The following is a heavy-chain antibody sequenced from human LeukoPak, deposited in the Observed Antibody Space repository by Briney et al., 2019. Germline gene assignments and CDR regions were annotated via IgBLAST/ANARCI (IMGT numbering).Heavy chain of an antibody. CDR2: IEQDGSEK. J-gene: IGHJ4*02. CDR3: ARDYYGDYPFYFDS. V-gene: IGHV3-7*01. CDR1: GFTFSRHW. D-gene: IGHD4-17*01. Sequence: GGSPRLSCAASGFTFSRHWMSWVRQAPGKGLEWVANIEQDGSEKYYLDSVKGRFTIFRDNAKNSMYLQMNSLRPEDTAVYYCARDYYGDYPFYFDSWGQGTLVTVSS.